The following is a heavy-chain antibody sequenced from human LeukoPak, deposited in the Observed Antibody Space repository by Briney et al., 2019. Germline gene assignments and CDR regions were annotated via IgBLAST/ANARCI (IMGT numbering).Heavy chain of an antibody. D-gene: IGHD1/OR15-1a*01. Sequence: GGSLRLSCIVSGFTFSGHWMNWVRQAPGKGLEWVATIKYDGSEKAYVDSVEGRFIISRDNSKNSVFLQMDSLRAEDTAVYYCATGNNFEYWGQGTLVTVSS. CDR1: GFTFSGHW. CDR3: ATGNNFEY. V-gene: IGHV3-7*01. J-gene: IGHJ4*02. CDR2: IKYDGSEK.